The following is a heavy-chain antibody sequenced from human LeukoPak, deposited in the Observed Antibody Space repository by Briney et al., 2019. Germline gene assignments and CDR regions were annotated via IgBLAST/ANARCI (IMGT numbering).Heavy chain of an antibody. CDR2: IYYSGST. J-gene: IGHJ4*02. D-gene: IGHD6-6*01. CDR3: ARGRHPDPTEPRPYYFDY. V-gene: IGHV4-31*03. CDR1: GGSITSGGYY. Sequence: PSETLSLTCTVSGGSITSGGYYWSWIRQHPGKGLEWIGYIYYSGSTYYNPSLKSRVTISVDTSKNQFSLKLSSVTAADTAVYYCARGRHPDPTEPRPYYFDYWGQGTLVTVSS.